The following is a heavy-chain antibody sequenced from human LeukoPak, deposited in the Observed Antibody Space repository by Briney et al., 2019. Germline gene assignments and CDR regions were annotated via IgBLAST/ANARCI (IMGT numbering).Heavy chain of an antibody. J-gene: IGHJ4*02. V-gene: IGHV3-53*01. Sequence: GGSLRLSCAASGFIFSSNYMTWVRQAPGKGLEWVSVIHSDGSTYYADSVKGRFTISRDNSKNTVSLQMNSLIAEDTAVYYCARVTSFSGSYYPFDYWGQGTLVTVSS. CDR1: GFIFSSNY. D-gene: IGHD1-26*01. CDR3: ARVTSFSGSYYPFDY. CDR2: IHSDGST.